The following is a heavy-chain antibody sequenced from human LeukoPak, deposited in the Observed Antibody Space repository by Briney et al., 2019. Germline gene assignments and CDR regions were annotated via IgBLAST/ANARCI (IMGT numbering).Heavy chain of an antibody. J-gene: IGHJ4*02. Sequence: SETLSLTCAVYGGSFSGYYWSWIRQPPGKGLEWIGEINHSGSTNYNPSLKSRVTISVDTSKNQFSLKLSSVTAADTAVYYCAGSVVTPSFDYWGQGTLVTVSS. CDR1: GGSFSGYY. CDR3: AGSVVTPSFDY. D-gene: IGHD4-23*01. CDR2: INHSGST. V-gene: IGHV4-34*01.